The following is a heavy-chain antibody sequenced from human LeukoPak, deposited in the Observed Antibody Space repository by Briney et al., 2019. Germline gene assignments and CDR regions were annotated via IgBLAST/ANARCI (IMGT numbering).Heavy chain of an antibody. CDR3: ARATLYI. Sequence: AGTLSLSCAASGFTISSNYISWIRQAPGRGLEWVSVIYSGGSTKYADSVKARFTISRDNSKNKVSLQMNTLTAEDTAVYYCARATLYICGEGSLVTVS. CDR2: IYSGGST. V-gene: IGHV3-53*01. J-gene: IGHJ4*02. CDR1: GFTISSNY.